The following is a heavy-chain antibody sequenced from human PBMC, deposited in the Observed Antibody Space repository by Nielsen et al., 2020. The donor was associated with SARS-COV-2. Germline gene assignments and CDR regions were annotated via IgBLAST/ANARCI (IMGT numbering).Heavy chain of an antibody. Sequence: GGSLRLSCAASGFTFSSCGMHWVRQAPGKGLEWVAVIWYDGSNKYYADSVKGRFTISRDNSKNTLYLQMNSLRAEDTAVYYCARGYYDILYAFDIWGQGTMVTVSS. D-gene: IGHD3-9*01. V-gene: IGHV3-33*01. CDR3: ARGYYDILYAFDI. J-gene: IGHJ3*02. CDR1: GFTFSSCG. CDR2: IWYDGSNK.